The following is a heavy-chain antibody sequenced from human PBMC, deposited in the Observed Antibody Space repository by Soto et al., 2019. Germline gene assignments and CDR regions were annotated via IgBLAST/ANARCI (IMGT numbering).Heavy chain of an antibody. CDR2: IYHSGTT. J-gene: IGHJ5*02. CDR3: ATVRANPLLGWFDP. V-gene: IGHV4-31*03. D-gene: IGHD2-2*01. CDR1: GGSISSGGYY. Sequence: QVQLQESGPGLVKPSQTLSLTCTVSGGSISSGGYYWSWIRQHPGKGLEWIGYIYHSGTTYYDPSLKRRVTISLDTSNNQYSLKRTSVTPADTAADYCATVRANPLLGWFDPWGQGTLVTVSS.